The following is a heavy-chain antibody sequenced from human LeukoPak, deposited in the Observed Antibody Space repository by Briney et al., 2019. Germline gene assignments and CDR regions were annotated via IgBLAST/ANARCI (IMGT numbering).Heavy chain of an antibody. V-gene: IGHV3-53*01. D-gene: IGHD1-26*01. CDR2: SYSGGST. J-gene: IGHJ3*01. CDR3: ARGELFRGSYQVAAFDL. Sequence: GGSLRLSCAVSGFTDTNNYMIWVRQAPGKGLECVSISYSGGSTFYADSVKGRFTISRDNPKNMVYLQMDSLRVADTAVYYCARGELFRGSYQVAAFDLWGQGTVVVVSS. CDR1: GFTDTNNY.